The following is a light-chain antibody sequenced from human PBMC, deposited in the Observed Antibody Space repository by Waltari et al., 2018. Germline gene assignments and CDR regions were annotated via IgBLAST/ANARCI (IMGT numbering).Light chain of an antibody. CDR1: SGHRGPA. CDR3: QTGGHGNWV. CDR2: VNSDGSR. J-gene: IGLJ3*02. V-gene: IGLV4-69*01. Sequence: QLLLTQSPSASASLGASVTFTCTLSSGHRGPAIAWHQQQAETGPLFLMKVNSDGSRRKGDGVLDRFSGSSSGAERYLTISSLQSEDEADYYCQTGGHGNWVFGGGTKLTVL.